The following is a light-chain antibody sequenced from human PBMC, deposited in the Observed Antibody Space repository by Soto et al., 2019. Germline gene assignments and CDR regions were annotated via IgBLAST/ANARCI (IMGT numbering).Light chain of an antibody. Sequence: ELVMTQSPATLSVSPGDRATLSCRASQSVSSNLAWYQQKPGQAPRLLIYGAYTRATGIPARFSGSGSGTEFTLTISSLQSEDFAVYYCQQYNNWPPWTCGQGTKVDIK. CDR3: QQYNNWPPWT. J-gene: IGKJ1*01. V-gene: IGKV3-15*01. CDR1: QSVSSN. CDR2: GAY.